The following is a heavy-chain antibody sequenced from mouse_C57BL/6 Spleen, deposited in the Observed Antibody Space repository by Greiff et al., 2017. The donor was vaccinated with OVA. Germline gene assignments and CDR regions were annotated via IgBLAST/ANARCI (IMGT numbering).Heavy chain of an antibody. CDR1: GYSFTGYY. CDR3: ARSQYYGSSYVDD. J-gene: IGHJ2*01. CDR2: INPSTGGT. V-gene: IGHV1-43*01. Sequence: VQLQQSGPELVKPGASVKISCKASGYSFTGYYMHWVKQSSEKSLEWIGEINPSTGGTSYNQKFKGKATLTVDKSSSTAYMQLKSLTSEDSAVYYYARSQYYGSSYVDDWGQGTTLTVSS. D-gene: IGHD1-1*01.